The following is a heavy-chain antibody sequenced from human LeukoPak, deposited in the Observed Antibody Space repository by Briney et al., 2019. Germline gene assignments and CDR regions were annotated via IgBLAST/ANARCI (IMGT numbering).Heavy chain of an antibody. CDR1: GLSFSDYS. D-gene: IGHD6-13*01. CDR2: IKQDGSEK. V-gene: IGHV3-7*01. J-gene: IGHJ4*02. Sequence: GGSLRLSCTASGLSFSDYSMNWVRQAPGKGLEWVANIKQDGSEKYYVDSVKGRFTISRDNAKNSLYLQMNSLRVEDTAVYYCTRVEVAAGTVWLDYWGQGTLVTVSS. CDR3: TRVEVAAGTVWLDY.